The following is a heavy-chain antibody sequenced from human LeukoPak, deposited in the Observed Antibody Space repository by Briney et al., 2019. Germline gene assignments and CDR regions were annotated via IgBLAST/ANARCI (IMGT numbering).Heavy chain of an antibody. D-gene: IGHD4-17*01. CDR1: GFTFSSYA. Sequence: GGSLRLSCAASGFTFSSYAMHWVRQAPGKGLEWVAVISYDGSNKYYADSVKGRFTISRDNPKNTLYLQMNSLRAEDTAVYYCARDSRQVTKSVGLDYWGQGTLVTVSS. V-gene: IGHV3-30-3*01. CDR2: ISYDGSNK. J-gene: IGHJ4*02. CDR3: ARDSRQVTKSVGLDY.